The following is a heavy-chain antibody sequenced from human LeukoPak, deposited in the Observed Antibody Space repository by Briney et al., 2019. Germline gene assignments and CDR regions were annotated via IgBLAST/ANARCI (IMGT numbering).Heavy chain of an antibody. J-gene: IGHJ4*02. CDR3: VNQISGWVY. Sequence: PGGSLRLSCSASGFTFRSLAMHWVRQAPGKGLEYVSAISSNGGRTYYADSVKGRFTTSRDNSKNTLYLQMSSLRPEDTAVYYCVNQISGWVYWGQGTLVTVSS. D-gene: IGHD6-19*01. V-gene: IGHV3-64D*06. CDR2: ISSNGGRT. CDR1: GFTFRSLA.